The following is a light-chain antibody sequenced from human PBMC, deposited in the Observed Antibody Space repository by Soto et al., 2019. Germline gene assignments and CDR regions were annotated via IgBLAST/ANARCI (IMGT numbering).Light chain of an antibody. CDR2: SAS. CDR1: QSISSL. J-gene: IGKJ5*01. CDR3: QQYYDWPIT. Sequence: EIVLTQSPAPLSVSPGERATPSCKASQSISSLLAWYQQKPGQAPRLLIYSASTRATGIPARFSGSGSGADFTLTISSLQSEDVAVYYCQQYYDWPITLGQGTRLEIK. V-gene: IGKV3-15*01.